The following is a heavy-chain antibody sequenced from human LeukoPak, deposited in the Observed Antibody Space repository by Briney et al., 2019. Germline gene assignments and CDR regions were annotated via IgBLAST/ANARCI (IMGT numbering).Heavy chain of an antibody. Sequence: GGSLRLSCVVSGITLSNYGMSWVRQAPGKGLEWVSGISERGGSTNYADSVKGRFTISRDTSKNTVYLQMNSLRVEDTAVYFCAKRGIVIRAVIIIGFHKEAYYFDYWGQGILVTVSS. CDR1: GITLSNYG. CDR2: ISERGGST. D-gene: IGHD3-10*01. V-gene: IGHV3-23*01. J-gene: IGHJ4*02. CDR3: AKRGIVIRAVIIIGFHKEAYYFDY.